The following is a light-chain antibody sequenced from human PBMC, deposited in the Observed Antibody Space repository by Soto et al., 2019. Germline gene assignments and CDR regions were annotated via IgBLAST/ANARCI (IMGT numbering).Light chain of an antibody. Sequence: EIVLTQSPGTLSLSPGERATLSCRASQSVSSSYLAWYQQKPGQAPRLLIYGASSRTTGIPDRFSGSGSGTDFTLTISRLEPEDFAVHSCQQYGSSPPMYTFGQGTKLEIK. CDR1: QSVSSSY. J-gene: IGKJ2*01. CDR3: QQYGSSPPMYT. CDR2: GAS. V-gene: IGKV3-20*01.